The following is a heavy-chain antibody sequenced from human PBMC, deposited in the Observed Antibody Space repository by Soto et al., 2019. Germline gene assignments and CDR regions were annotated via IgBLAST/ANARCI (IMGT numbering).Heavy chain of an antibody. CDR1: GFTFSSYA. CDR2: ISGSGGST. CDR3: AKDGTITIFGVVIKNWFDP. Sequence: EVQLLESGGGLVQPGGSLRLSCAASGFTFSSYAMSWVRQAPGKGLEWVSAISGSGGSTYYADAVKGRFTISRDNSKNTLYLQRNSLRAEDTAVYYCAKDGTITIFGVVIKNWFDPWGQGTLVTVSS. D-gene: IGHD3-3*01. J-gene: IGHJ5*02. V-gene: IGHV3-23*01.